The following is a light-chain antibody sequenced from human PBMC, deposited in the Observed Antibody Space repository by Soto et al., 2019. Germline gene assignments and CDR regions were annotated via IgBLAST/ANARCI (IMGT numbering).Light chain of an antibody. Sequence: EIVITQSPATLSVSRGERATLSCRASHSVSSDLAWYQQKPGQAPRLLIYGASTRATGIPARFSGSGSGTEFTLTISSLQSEDFAVYYCQQYNNWPFTFGGGPNVDIK. V-gene: IGKV3-15*01. CDR1: HSVSSD. CDR3: QQYNNWPFT. CDR2: GAS. J-gene: IGKJ4*01.